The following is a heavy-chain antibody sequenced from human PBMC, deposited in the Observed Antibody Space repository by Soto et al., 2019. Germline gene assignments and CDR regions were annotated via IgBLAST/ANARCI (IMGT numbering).Heavy chain of an antibody. J-gene: IGHJ4*02. CDR3: ARGSVDTVDSSGLYEY. CDR1: AGTFSDYY. Sequence: SATQSLTCAAYAGTFSDYYRSWLRHTHGEGLEWIGEINHSGGTSYNPSLKSRVTISVDTSKSQFSLKLTSVTAADRAVYYCARGSVDTVDSSGLYEYWGQGTPVTVSA. V-gene: IGHV4-34*01. D-gene: IGHD3-22*01. CDR2: INHSGGT.